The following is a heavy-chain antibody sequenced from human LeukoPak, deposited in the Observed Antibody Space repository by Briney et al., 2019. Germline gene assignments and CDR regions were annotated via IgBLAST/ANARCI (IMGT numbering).Heavy chain of an antibody. J-gene: IGHJ4*02. CDR3: TTDLKYYYDSSRL. V-gene: IGHV3-15*01. CDR2: IKSKTDGGTT. D-gene: IGHD3-22*01. Sequence: AGGSLRLPCAASGFTFSNAWMSWVRQAPGKGLEWVGRIKSKTDGGTTDYAALVKGRFTISRDDSKNTLYLQMNSLKTEDTAVYYCTTDLKYYYDSSRLWGQGTLVTVSS. CDR1: GFTFSNAW.